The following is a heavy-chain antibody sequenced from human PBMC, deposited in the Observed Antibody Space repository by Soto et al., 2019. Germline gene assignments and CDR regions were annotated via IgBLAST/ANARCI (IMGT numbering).Heavy chain of an antibody. CDR2: ISGSGGST. D-gene: IGHD2-8*01. V-gene: IGHV3-23*01. J-gene: IGHJ4*02. Sequence: EVQLLESGGGLVQPGGSLRLSCAASGFTFSSYAMSWVRQAPGKGLEWVSAISGSGGSTYYADSVKGRFTISRDNSKNTLYLQMNSLRAEDTAVYYCAKDKTPRICTNGVCYEYYFDYWGQGTLVTVSS. CDR1: GFTFSSYA. CDR3: AKDKTPRICTNGVCYEYYFDY.